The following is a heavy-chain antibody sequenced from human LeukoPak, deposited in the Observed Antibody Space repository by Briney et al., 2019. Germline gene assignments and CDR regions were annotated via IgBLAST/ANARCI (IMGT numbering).Heavy chain of an antibody. V-gene: IGHV3-33*06. J-gene: IGHJ4*02. Sequence: GRSLRLSCAASGFTFRSCGFHWVRQAPGKGLEWVAVIWYDGTHKYYADSVKGRLTISRDNSKNTVYLQMNSLRAEDTAVYYCVKDRGDGYRGFDYWGQGTLVTVSS. CDR3: VKDRGDGYRGFDY. D-gene: IGHD5-24*01. CDR2: IWYDGTHK. CDR1: GFTFRSCG.